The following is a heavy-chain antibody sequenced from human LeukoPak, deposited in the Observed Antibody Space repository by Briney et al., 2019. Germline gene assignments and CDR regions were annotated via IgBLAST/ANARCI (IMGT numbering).Heavy chain of an antibody. Sequence: SESLSLTCAVYIESFSGHSWTWIRQSPGKGLEWIGEINHSGNTNYNPSLKSRVTISVDTSKNQFSLKMSSVTAADTAMYYCARRPRNSENYDGPSGPDYWGQGTQVTVSS. CDR2: INHSGNT. CDR3: ARRPRNSENYDGPSGPDY. V-gene: IGHV4-34*01. J-gene: IGHJ4*02. CDR1: IESFSGHS. D-gene: IGHD1-26*01.